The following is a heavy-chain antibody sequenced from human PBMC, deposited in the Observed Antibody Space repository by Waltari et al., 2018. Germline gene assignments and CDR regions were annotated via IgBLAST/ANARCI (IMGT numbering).Heavy chain of an antibody. V-gene: IGHV1-69*01. CDR2: SSPFFGTT. Sequence: QVPLVQSGAEVKKPGSSVKVSCKAYGLPLSSFALRWVRQAPGQGLEWMGGSSPFFGTTNYAQKFQGKITITADESTTTSYMEMSSLRSDDTALYYCATESGSHAVVGSFEYWGQGSLVIVSS. CDR3: ATESGSHAVVGSFEY. D-gene: IGHD1-26*01. CDR1: GLPLSSFA. J-gene: IGHJ4*02.